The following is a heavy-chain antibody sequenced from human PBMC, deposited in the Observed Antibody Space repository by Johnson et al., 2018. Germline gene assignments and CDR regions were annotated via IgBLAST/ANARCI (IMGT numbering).Heavy chain of an antibody. V-gene: IGHV3-49*05. Sequence: EVQLVESGGGLVKPGRSLRLSCTASGFTFGDYAMSWFRQAPGKGLAWVGFSRSKAYGGTTEYAASVKGRFTISRDDSKSIASLQMNSLKTEDTAVDYCTRGRIVGATSGYFQHWVQGTLVTVSS. D-gene: IGHD1-26*01. J-gene: IGHJ1*01. CDR1: GFTFGDYA. CDR3: TRGRIVGATSGYFQH. CDR2: SRSKAYGGTT.